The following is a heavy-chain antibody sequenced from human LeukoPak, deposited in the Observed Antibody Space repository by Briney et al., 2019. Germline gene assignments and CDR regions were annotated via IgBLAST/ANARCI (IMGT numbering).Heavy chain of an antibody. J-gene: IGHJ4*02. D-gene: IGHD3-10*01. CDR3: ARDLVRGVIIIGY. Sequence: SVKASSKASGYTFTSYGISWVRQAPGQGREWMGWISVDNGNAHYAQKMQGRVTMTTDSSTSTAYMKLRSVRSADKAVYCCARDLVRGVIIIGYWGQGTLVTVSS. CDR1: GYTFTSYG. V-gene: IGHV1-18*01. CDR2: ISVDNGNA.